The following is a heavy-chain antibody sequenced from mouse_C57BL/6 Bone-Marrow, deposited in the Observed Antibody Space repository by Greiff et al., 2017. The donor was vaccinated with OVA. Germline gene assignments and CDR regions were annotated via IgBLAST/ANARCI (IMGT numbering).Heavy chain of an antibody. Sequence: VQLQQSGAELARPGASVKMSCKASGYTFTSYTMHWVKQRPGQGLEWIGYINPSSGYTKYNQKFKDKATLTADKSSSTAYMQLSSLTSEDSAVYYCARADGPYAMDDWGQGTSVTVSS. CDR2: INPSSGYT. J-gene: IGHJ4*01. V-gene: IGHV1-4*01. CDR1: GYTFTSYT. D-gene: IGHD1-1*01. CDR3: ARADGPYAMDD.